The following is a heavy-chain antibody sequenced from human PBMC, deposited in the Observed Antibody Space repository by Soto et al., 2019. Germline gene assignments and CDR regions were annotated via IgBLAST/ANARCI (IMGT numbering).Heavy chain of an antibody. J-gene: IGHJ6*02. CDR3: AKGSGNIRPYGMDV. V-gene: IGHV3-23*01. Sequence: PGGSLRLSCAAAGFTFSNHAMSWVRQAPGKGLEWVSTISGSGGTIYYADSVKGWFTISRDNSKNALWLQMNSLRAEDTALYYCAKGSGNIRPYGMDVWGQGTTVTVSS. CDR1: GFTFSNHA. CDR2: ISGSGGTI.